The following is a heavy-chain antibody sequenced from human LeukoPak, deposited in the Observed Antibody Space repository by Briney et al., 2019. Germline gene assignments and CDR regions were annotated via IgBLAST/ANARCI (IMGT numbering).Heavy chain of an antibody. V-gene: IGHV4-4*02. D-gene: IGHD6-19*01. CDR1: GGSITSSNW. Sequence: SETLSLTCAVSGGSITSSNWWSWVRQPPGKGLEWIGEIYHSGSTNYNPSLKSRVTISADKSKNQFSLKLSSVTAADTAVYYCATVAGDAFDNWGQGTMVTVSS. J-gene: IGHJ3*02. CDR3: ATVAGDAFDN. CDR2: IYHSGST.